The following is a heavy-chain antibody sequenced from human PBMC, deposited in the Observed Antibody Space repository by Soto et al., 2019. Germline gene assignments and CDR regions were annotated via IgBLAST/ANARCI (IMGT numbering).Heavy chain of an antibody. CDR3: ARDPEGAYSSSWETTLYDY. Sequence: GASVKVSCKASGGTFSSYAISWVRQAPGQGLEWMGGIIPIFGTANYAQKFQGRVTITADESTSTAYMELSSLRSEDTAVYYCARDPEGAYSSSWETTLYDYWGQGTLVTVSS. V-gene: IGHV1-69*13. J-gene: IGHJ4*02. D-gene: IGHD6-13*01. CDR2: IIPIFGTA. CDR1: GGTFSSYA.